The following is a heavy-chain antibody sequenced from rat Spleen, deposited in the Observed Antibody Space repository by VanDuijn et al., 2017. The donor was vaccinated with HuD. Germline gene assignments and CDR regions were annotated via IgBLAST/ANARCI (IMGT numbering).Heavy chain of an antibody. CDR2: ISYDGSST. J-gene: IGHJ2*01. CDR3: ARGYTLDY. D-gene: IGHD1-11*01. CDR1: GFTFIDYY. Sequence: EVQLVESDGGLVQPGRSLKLSCAASGFTFIDYYMTWVRQAPTKGLEWVATISYDGSSTYYRDSVKGRFTISRDNAKSTLYLQMDSLRSEDTATYYCARGYTLDYWGQGVMVTVSS. V-gene: IGHV5-29*01.